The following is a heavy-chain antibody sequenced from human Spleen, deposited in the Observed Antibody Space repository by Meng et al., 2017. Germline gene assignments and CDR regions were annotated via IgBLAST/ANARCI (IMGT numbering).Heavy chain of an antibody. V-gene: IGHV4-59*01. CDR1: GGSISSYY. D-gene: IGHD1-26*01. J-gene: IGHJ4*02. CDR3: ARGYSGSYYYFDY. CDR2: IYYSGST. Sequence: SETLSLTCTVSGGSISSYYWSWIRQPPGKGLEWIGYIYYSGSTNYNPSLKSRVTISVDTSKNQFSLKLSSVTAADTAVYYCARGYSGSYYYFDYWGQGKLVTVSS.